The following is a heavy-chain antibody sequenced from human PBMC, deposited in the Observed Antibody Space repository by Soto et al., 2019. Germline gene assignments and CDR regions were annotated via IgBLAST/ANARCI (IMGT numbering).Heavy chain of an antibody. CDR2: INSASTTT. V-gene: IGHV3-48*02. Sequence: DVQLVESGGGLVQPGGSLRLSCAASGFPFSSYAMHWVRQAPGKGLEWISHINSASTTTFHADSVKGRFTVSRDNAKNSVYLQLSSLRHEDTAVYYCARDLSQWGQGTLVTVSS. CDR3: ARDLSQ. CDR1: GFPFSSYA. J-gene: IGHJ4*02.